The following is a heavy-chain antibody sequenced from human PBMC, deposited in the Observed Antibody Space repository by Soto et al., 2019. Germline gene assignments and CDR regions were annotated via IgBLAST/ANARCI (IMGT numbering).Heavy chain of an antibody. CDR1: GFSFSDYA. D-gene: IGHD6-13*01. CDR2: ISESGGST. V-gene: IGHV3-23*01. Sequence: GGSLRLSCAASGFSFSDYAMSWVRQAPGKGLEWVSVISESGGSTHYADSVRGRCTVSRDNSKNSLSLRMNSLRDEDTAVYFCAKRSPYSSGWYSPIFDYWGQGALGTV. J-gene: IGHJ4*02. CDR3: AKRSPYSSGWYSPIFDY.